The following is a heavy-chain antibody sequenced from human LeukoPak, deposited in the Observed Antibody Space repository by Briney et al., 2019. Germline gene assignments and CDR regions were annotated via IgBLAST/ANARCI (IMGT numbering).Heavy chain of an antibody. J-gene: IGHJ4*02. CDR1: GGSFSGYY. CDR3: ARGLNIVATISGLYYFDS. V-gene: IGHV4-34*01. CDR2: INHSGST. D-gene: IGHD5-12*01. Sequence: SETLSLTCAVYGGSFSGYYWSWIRQPPGKGLEWIGEINHSGSTNYNPPLKSRVTISVDTSKNQFSLKLSSVTAADTAVYYCARGLNIVATISGLYYFDSWGQGTLVTVSS.